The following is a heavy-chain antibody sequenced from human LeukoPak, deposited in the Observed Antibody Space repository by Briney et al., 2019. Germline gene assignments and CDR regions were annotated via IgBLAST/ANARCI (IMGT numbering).Heavy chain of an antibody. V-gene: IGHV3-30*02. CDR2: IRYDGSNK. CDR3: AKMWSDYSGFGAFDM. CDR1: GFTFSSYG. D-gene: IGHD3-3*01. Sequence: GGSLRLSCATSGFTFSSYGMNWVRQAPGKGLEWVAFIRYDGSNKYYADSVKGRFTISRDNSKNTLYLQMNSLRAEDTAVYYCAKMWSDYSGFGAFDMWGQGTMVTVSS. J-gene: IGHJ3*02.